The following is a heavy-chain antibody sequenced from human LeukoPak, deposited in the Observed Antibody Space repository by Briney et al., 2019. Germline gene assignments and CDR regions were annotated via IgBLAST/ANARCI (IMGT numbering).Heavy chain of an antibody. D-gene: IGHD5-18*01. V-gene: IGHV4-59*01. J-gene: IGHJ4*02. CDR3: ARGGGGQPWPDY. CDR1: GGSISSYC. Sequence: SETLSLTCTVSGGSISSYCWSWIRQPPGKGLEWIGYIYYSGSTNYNPSLKSRVTISVDTSKNQFSLKLSSVTAADTAVYYCARGGGGQPWPDYWGQGTLVTVSS. CDR2: IYYSGST.